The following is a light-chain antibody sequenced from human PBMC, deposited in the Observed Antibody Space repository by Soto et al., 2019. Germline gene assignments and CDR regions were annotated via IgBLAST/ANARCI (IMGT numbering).Light chain of an antibody. J-gene: IGLJ2*01. V-gene: IGLV3-25*03. CDR1: ALPKQY. CDR3: QSADSSSTYMV. CDR2: KDT. Sequence: SYELTQPPSMSVSPGQTARITCSGDALPKQYAYWYQQKPGQAPVLVIYKDTERPSGIPERFSGSTSGTTVTLTISGAQAEDEAEYYCQSADSSSTYMVFGGGTKLTVL.